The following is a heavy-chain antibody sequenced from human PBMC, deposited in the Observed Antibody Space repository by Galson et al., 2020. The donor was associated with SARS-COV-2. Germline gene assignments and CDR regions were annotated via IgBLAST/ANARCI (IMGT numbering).Heavy chain of an antibody. CDR1: GFTFISSA. CDR2: IVVGSGNT. J-gene: IGHJ3*02. V-gene: IGHV1-58*01. Sequence: SVKVSCKASGFTFISSAVQWVRQARGQRLEWIGWIVVGSGNTNYAQKFQERVTITRDMSTSTAYMELSSLRSEDTAVYYCAAPNCSSTSCSDAFDIWGQGTMVTVSS. CDR3: AAPNCSSTSCSDAFDI. D-gene: IGHD2-2*01.